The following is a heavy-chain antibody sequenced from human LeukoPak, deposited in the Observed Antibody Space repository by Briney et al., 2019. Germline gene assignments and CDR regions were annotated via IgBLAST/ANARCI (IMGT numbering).Heavy chain of an antibody. Sequence: SQTLSLTCTVSGGSISSGGYYWSWIRQHPGKGLEWIGYIYYSGSTYYNPSLKSRVTISVDTSKYQFSLKLSSVTAADTAVYYCASPYGSGSYYNVYWGQGTLVTVSS. D-gene: IGHD3-10*01. CDR3: ASPYGSGSYYNVY. CDR2: IYYSGST. V-gene: IGHV4-31*03. J-gene: IGHJ4*02. CDR1: GGSISSGGYY.